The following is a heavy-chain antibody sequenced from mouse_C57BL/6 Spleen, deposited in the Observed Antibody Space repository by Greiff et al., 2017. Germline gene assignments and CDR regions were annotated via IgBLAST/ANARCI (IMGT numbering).Heavy chain of an antibody. D-gene: IGHD1-1*01. J-gene: IGHJ4*01. CDR2: IDPSDSYT. Sequence: QVQLQQPGAELVKPGASVKLSCKASGYTFTSYWMQWVKQRPGQGLEWIGEIDPSDSYTNYNQKFKGKATLTVDTSSSTAYMQLSSLTSEDAAVYYCARYYYGSSVYYYAMDYWGQGTSVTVSS. CDR1: GYTFTSYW. CDR3: ARYYYGSSVYYYAMDY. V-gene: IGHV1-50*01.